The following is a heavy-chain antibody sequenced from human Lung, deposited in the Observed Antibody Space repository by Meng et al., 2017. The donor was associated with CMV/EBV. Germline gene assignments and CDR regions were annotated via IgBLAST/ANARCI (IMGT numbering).Heavy chain of an antibody. V-gene: IGHV3-53*01. CDR2: IYSGGST. CDR3: ARVVVVVPAATRYNWFDP. CDR1: GFTVSSNY. D-gene: IGHD2-2*01. J-gene: IGHJ5*02. Sequence: EVQLVESXXGLIQPGGSLRLSWXASGFTVSSNYMSWVRQAPGKGLEWVSVIYSGGSTYYADSVKGRFTISRDNSKNTLYLQMNSLRAEDTAVYYCARVVVVVPAATRYNWFDPWGQGTLVTVSS.